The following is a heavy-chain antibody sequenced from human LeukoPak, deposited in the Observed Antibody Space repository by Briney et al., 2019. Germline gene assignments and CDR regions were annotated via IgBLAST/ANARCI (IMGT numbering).Heavy chain of an antibody. J-gene: IGHJ6*02. D-gene: IGHD2-15*01. CDR1: GYTFTSYG. V-gene: IGHV1-18*01. CDR3: ARGGYCSGGGCHRGDYYYYYGMDV. Sequence: GASVKVSCKASGYTFTSYGISWVRQAPGQGLEWMGWISAYNGNTNYAQKLQGRVTMTTDTSTSTAYMELRSLRSDDTAVYYCARGGYCSGGGCHRGDYYYYYGMDVWGQGTTVTVSS. CDR2: ISAYNGNT.